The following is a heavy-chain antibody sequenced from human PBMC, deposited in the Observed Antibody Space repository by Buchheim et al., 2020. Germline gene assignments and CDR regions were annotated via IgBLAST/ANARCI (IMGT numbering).Heavy chain of an antibody. Sequence: EVQLVESGGGLVQPGGSLRLSCAASGFTFSSYSMNWVRQAPGKGLEWVSYISSSSSTIYYAYSVKGRFTISRDNAKNSLYLQMNSLRAEDTAVYYCARDFGGLRFGDYYGMDVWGQGTT. CDR3: ARDFGGLRFGDYYGMDV. CDR2: ISSSSSTI. V-gene: IGHV3-48*01. J-gene: IGHJ6*02. CDR1: GFTFSSYS. D-gene: IGHD3-10*01.